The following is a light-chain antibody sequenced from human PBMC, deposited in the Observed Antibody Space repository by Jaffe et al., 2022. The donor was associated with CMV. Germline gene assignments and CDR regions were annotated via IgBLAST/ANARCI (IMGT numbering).Light chain of an antibody. Sequence: SSELTQDPAVSVALGQTVRITCRGDNLRTYFASWYKQKPGQAPVLVIYGQTTRPSGISDRFSGSRSGNTASLTITGTQVEDEADYYCHSRDTSGKRVFGGGTKLTVL. V-gene: IGLV3-19*01. CDR3: HSRDTSGKRV. CDR2: GQT. J-gene: IGLJ3*02. CDR1: NLRTYF.